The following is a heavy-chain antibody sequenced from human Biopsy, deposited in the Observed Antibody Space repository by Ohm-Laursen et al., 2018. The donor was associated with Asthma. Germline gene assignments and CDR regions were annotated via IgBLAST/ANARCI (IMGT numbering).Heavy chain of an antibody. CDR3: ARTFHFWSPYHAEHYQP. CDR1: GFTFGDYW. CDR2: IKHDGTEK. V-gene: IGHV3-7*01. D-gene: IGHD3-3*02. Sequence: SLRLSCAASGFTFGDYWMSWVRQVPGKGLEWVANIKHDGTEKNHVDSLKGRFTISRDNAKNSLYLEVNSLRAEDTAVYYCARTFHFWSPYHAEHYQPWGQGTLVTVSS. J-gene: IGHJ1*01.